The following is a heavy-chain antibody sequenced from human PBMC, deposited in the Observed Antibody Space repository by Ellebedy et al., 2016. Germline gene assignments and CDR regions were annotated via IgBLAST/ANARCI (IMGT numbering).Heavy chain of an antibody. J-gene: IGHJ4*02. V-gene: IGHV4-34*01. CDR2: INDLGSA. Sequence: SETLSLTXAVNGGSFSGYYWSWIRQAPGKGLEWIAEINDLGSANYNPSLQSRVSMSVDTSKNQFSLTLTSLTAADTAVYYCARVSHYYSVNFDSWGQGTLVTVSS. CDR3: ARVSHYYSVNFDS. D-gene: IGHD3-10*01. CDR1: GGSFSGYY.